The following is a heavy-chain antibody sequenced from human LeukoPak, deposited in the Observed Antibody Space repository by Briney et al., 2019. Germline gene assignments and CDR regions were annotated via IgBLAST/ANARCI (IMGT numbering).Heavy chain of an antibody. CDR2: ISNNGGYT. CDR3: AKQLGYCSDGSCYFPY. D-gene: IGHD2-15*01. Sequence: GGSLRLSCAASGFTFSSSDMSWVRQAPGKGLEWVSAISNNGGYTYYADSVQGRFTISRDNSKSTLCLQMNSLRAEDTAVYYCAKQLGYCSDGSCYFPYWGQGTLVTVSS. V-gene: IGHV3-23*01. CDR1: GFTFSSSD. J-gene: IGHJ4*02.